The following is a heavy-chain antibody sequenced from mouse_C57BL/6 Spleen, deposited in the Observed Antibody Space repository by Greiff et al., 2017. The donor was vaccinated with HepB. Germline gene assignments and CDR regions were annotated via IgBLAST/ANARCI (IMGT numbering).Heavy chain of an antibody. CDR1: GFTFSNYW. CDR3: TQSSPYYGSSPFDY. Sequence: EVKLQESGGGLVQPGGSMKLSCVASGFTFSNYWMNWVRQSPEKGLEWVAQIRLKSDNYATHYAESVKGRFTISRDDSKSSVYLQMNNLRAEDTGIYYCTQSSPYYGSSPFDYWGQGTTLTVSS. D-gene: IGHD1-1*01. CDR2: IRLKSDNYAT. V-gene: IGHV6-3*01. J-gene: IGHJ2*01.